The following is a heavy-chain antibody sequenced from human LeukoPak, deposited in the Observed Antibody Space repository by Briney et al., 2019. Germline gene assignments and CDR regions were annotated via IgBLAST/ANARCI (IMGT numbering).Heavy chain of an antibody. V-gene: IGHV3-74*01. CDR2: INTDGSST. CDR1: GFTFSSYW. D-gene: IGHD3-22*01. CDR3: ARVPCDSSGYYMGGDY. Sequence: GGSLRLSCAASGFTFSSYWMHWVRQAPGKGLVWVSRINTDGSSTSYADSVKGRFTISRDNAKNTLYLQMNSLRAEDTAVYYCARVPCDSSGYYMGGDYWGQGTLVTVSS. J-gene: IGHJ4*02.